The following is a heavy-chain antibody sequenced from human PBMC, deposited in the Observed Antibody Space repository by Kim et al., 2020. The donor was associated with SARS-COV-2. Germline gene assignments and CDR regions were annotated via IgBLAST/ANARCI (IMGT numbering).Heavy chain of an antibody. Sequence: GGSLRLSCAASGFTFSSYWMHWVRQAPGKGLVWVSRINSDGSSTSYADSVKGRFTISRDNAKNTLYLQMNSLRAEDTAVYYCARDGVFSWYYGYASPYYYYYGMDVWGQGTTVTVSS. J-gene: IGHJ6*02. CDR1: GFTFSSYW. D-gene: IGHD6-13*01. V-gene: IGHV3-74*01. CDR3: ARDGVFSWYYGYASPYYYYYGMDV. CDR2: INSDGSST.